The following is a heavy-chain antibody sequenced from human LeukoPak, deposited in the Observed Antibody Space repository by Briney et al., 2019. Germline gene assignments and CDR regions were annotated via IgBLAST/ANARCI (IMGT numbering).Heavy chain of an antibody. CDR2: IIPIFGTA. CDR1: GCTFSSYA. Sequence: ASVKVSCKASGCTFSSYAMSWVRQAPGQGLEWMGGIIPIFGTANYAQKFQGRVTITADESTSTAYMELSSLRSDDTAVYYCARGSLSGDYGDYWGQGTLVTVSS. CDR3: ARGSLSGDYGDY. V-gene: IGHV1-69*13. J-gene: IGHJ4*02. D-gene: IGHD4-17*01.